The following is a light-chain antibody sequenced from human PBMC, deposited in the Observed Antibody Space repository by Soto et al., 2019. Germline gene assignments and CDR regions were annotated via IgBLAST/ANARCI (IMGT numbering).Light chain of an antibody. CDR1: QSISGW. Sequence: DIHMTHSPSTLSSSLVDRVTITCRASQSISGWLAWYQQKPGKAPKLLIYDVSSLESGVPSRFSGSGSGTEFTLAISSLQPDDFATYYCQQYNSYPWTFGQGTKVDIK. J-gene: IGKJ1*01. CDR3: QQYNSYPWT. CDR2: DVS. V-gene: IGKV1-5*01.